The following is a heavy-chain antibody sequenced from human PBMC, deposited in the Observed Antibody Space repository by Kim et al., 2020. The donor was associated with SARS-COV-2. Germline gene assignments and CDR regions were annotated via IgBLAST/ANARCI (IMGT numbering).Heavy chain of an antibody. Sequence: SETLSLTCTVSGGSISSSSYYWGWIRQPPGKGLEWIGSIYYSRSTYYNPSLKSRVTISVDTSKNQFSLKLSSVTAADTAVYYCARHGLVRTQADYWGQGTLVTVSS. J-gene: IGHJ4*02. CDR1: GGSISSSSYY. D-gene: IGHD6-19*01. CDR3: ARHGLVRTQADY. V-gene: IGHV4-39*01. CDR2: IYYSRST.